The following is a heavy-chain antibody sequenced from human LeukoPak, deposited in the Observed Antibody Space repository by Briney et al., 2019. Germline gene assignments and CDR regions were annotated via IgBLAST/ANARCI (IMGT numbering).Heavy chain of an antibody. CDR1: GGTFSSYA. V-gene: IGHV1-69*04. J-gene: IGHJ4*02. CDR2: IIPILGIA. D-gene: IGHD3-3*01. Sequence: ASVKVSCKASGGTFSSYAISWVRQAPGQGLEWMGRIIPILGIANYAQKLQGRVTMTTDTSTSTAYMELRSLRSDDTAVYYCARFNITIFGVPHPFDYWGKGTWSPSPQ. CDR3: ARFNITIFGVPHPFDY.